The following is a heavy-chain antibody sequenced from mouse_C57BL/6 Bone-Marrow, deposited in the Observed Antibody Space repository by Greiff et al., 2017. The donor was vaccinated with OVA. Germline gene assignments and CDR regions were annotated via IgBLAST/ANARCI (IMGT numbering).Heavy chain of an antibody. V-gene: IGHV1-54*01. Sequence: VQRVESGAELVRPGTSVKVSCKASGYAFTNYLIEWVKQRPGQGLEWIGVINPGSGGTNYNEKFKGKATLTADKSSSTAYMQLSSLTSEDSAVYFCARAGDGTPFAYWGQGTLVTVSA. CDR1: GYAFTNYL. J-gene: IGHJ3*01. CDR3: ARAGDGTPFAY. CDR2: INPGSGGT. D-gene: IGHD2-1*01.